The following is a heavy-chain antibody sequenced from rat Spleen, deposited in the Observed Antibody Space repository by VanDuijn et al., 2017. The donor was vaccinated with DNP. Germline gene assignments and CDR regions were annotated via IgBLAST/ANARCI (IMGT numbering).Heavy chain of an antibody. J-gene: IGHJ2*01. CDR3: ARWTRYFDY. CDR1: GYSITSNY. Sequence: EVQLQESGSGLVKPSQSLSLTCSVTGYSITSNYWGWIRKFPGNKMEYIGHISYSGSTNNSPSLRSRISITRDTSKNHFFLHLNSVTTEDTATYYCARWTRYFDYWGQGVMVTVSS. V-gene: IGHV3-1*01. CDR2: ISYSGST. D-gene: IGHD1-7*01.